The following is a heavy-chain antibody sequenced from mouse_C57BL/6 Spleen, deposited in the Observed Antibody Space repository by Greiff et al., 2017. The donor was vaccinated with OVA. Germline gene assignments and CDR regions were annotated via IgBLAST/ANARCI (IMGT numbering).Heavy chain of an antibody. J-gene: IGHJ2*01. D-gene: IGHD1-1*01. CDR3: ARGDYYGSSRTGTDY. CDR1: GYTFTSYW. V-gene: IGHV1-52*01. Sequence: QVQLQQPGAELVRPGSSVKLSCKASGYTFTSYWMHWVKQRPIQGLEWIGNIDPSDSETHYNQKFKDKATLTVDKSSSTAYMQLSSLTSEDSAVYYCARGDYYGSSRTGTDYWGQGTTLTVSS. CDR2: IDPSDSET.